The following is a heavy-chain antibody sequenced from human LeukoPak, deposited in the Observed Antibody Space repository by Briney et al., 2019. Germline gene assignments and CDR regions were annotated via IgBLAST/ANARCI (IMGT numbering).Heavy chain of an antibody. CDR3: ARGGGYFNY. CDR1: GDSISTSNSY. J-gene: IGHJ4*02. D-gene: IGHD3-16*01. CDR2: IYYSGNT. Sequence: SETLSLTCTVSGDSISTSNSYWGWIRQPPGKGLEWIGSIYYSGNTYYNASLKSRVTISVDTSKNQFSLKLSSVTAADTAVYYCARGGGYFNYWGQGTLVTVSS. V-gene: IGHV4-39*07.